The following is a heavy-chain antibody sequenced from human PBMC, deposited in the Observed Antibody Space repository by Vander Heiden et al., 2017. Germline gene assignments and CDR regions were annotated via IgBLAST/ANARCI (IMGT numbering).Heavy chain of an antibody. V-gene: IGHV3-21*01. CDR2: ISSSSSYI. D-gene: IGHD1-26*01. CDR3: ARDRWELPFDY. Sequence: EVQLVESGGGLVKPGGTRSLSCAASGFTFSSYSMNWVRQAPGKGLEWVSSISSSSSYIYYADSVKGRFTISRDNAKNSLYLQMNSLRAEDTAVYYCARDRWELPFDYWGQGTLVTVSS. CDR1: GFTFSSYS. J-gene: IGHJ4*02.